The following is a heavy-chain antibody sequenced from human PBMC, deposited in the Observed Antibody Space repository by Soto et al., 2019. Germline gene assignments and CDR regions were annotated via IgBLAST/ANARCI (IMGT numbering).Heavy chain of an antibody. CDR2: SDHTDSTN. CDR3: ARLSMRYNFWRGFYNYYGMDV. V-gene: IGHV5-10-1*01. J-gene: IGHJ6*02. CDR1: GYTFSSYY. Sequence: GESLKISCQCSGYTFSSYYIGWVRHRPGKSLEGMGSSDHTDSTNNYRPAVQGHVTISVDKSIKTVDLHWGRLRDSHSDAYDCARLSMRYNFWRGFYNYYGMDVWGRGTTVTVSS. D-gene: IGHD3-3*01.